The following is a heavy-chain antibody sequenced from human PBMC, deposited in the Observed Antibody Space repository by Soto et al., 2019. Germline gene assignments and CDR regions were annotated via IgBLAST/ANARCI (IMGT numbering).Heavy chain of an antibody. Sequence: GGSLRLSCAASGFTFATYTMNWFRQSPGKGLQWVSAITGGGSTYYADSVKGHFTISRDNSKETLYLQMNSLRVEDSAVYYCAKGSGSYYDYFEYWGRGTLVT. V-gene: IGHV3-23*01. CDR1: GFTFATYT. CDR3: AKGSGSYYDYFEY. J-gene: IGHJ4*02. D-gene: IGHD1-26*01. CDR2: ITGGGST.